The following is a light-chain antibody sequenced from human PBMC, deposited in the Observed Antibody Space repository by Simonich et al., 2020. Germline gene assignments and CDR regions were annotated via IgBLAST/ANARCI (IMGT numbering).Light chain of an antibody. CDR2: VGTGGICV. CDR3: GADHGSGSNFVV. J-gene: IGLJ2*01. CDR1: SGYSNYK. Sequence: QPVLTQPPSASASLGASVTLTCTLSSGYSNYKVDWYQQRPGKGPRFVMRVGTGGICVANGEGIPDRFSGFGSGLNRYLTIKNLQEEDESDYHCGADHGSGSNFVVFGGGTKLTVL. V-gene: IGLV9-49*01.